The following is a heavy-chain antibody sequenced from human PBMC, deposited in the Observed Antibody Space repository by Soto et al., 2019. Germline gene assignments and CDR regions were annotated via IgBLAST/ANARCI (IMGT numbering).Heavy chain of an antibody. CDR3: ARGTMIAYYYYGMDV. J-gene: IGHJ6*02. D-gene: IGHD3-22*01. CDR1: GGTFSSYA. V-gene: IGHV1-69*12. CDR2: IIPIFGTA. Sequence: QVQLVQSGAEVKKPGSSVKVSCKASGGTFSSYAISWVRQAPGQGLEWMGGIIPIFGTANYAQKFQGRVTIXXDXSXXTAYMELSSLRSEDTAVYYCARGTMIAYYYYGMDVWGQGTTVTVSS.